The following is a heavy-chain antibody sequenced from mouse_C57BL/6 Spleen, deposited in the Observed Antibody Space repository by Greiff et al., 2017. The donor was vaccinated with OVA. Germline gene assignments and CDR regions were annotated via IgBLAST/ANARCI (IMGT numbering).Heavy chain of an antibody. CDR2: IDPETGGT. V-gene: IGHV1-15*01. CDR1: GYTFTDYE. Sequence: LVESGAELVRPGASVTLSCKASGYTFTDYEMHWVKQTPVHGLEWIGAIDPETGGTAYNQKFKGKAILTADKSSSTAYMELRSLTSEDSAVYYCTRWSRSLYAMDYWGQGTSVTVSA. J-gene: IGHJ4*01. CDR3: TRWSRSLYAMDY.